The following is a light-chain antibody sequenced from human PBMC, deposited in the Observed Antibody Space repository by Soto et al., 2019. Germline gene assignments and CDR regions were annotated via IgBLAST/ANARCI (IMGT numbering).Light chain of an antibody. J-gene: IGLJ3*02. Sequence: QSVLTQPPLASATPGQRVTISCSGSSSNIGSNNVEWYQHLPGTAPKLLIYSNNQGPSGVPDRFSGSKSGTSASLAISGLQSEDEADYYCASWDDSVNGLVIGGGTKLTVL. CDR3: ASWDDSVNGLV. V-gene: IGLV1-44*01. CDR1: SSNIGSNN. CDR2: SNN.